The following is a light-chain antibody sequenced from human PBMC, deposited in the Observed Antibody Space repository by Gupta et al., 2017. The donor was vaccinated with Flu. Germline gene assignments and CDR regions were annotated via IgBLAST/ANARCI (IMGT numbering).Light chain of an antibody. V-gene: IGLV8-61*01. Sequence: TVTLTCCLSSSSVSTRYYPSWYQQTPGQAPRTLIYNTNTRSSGVPDRFSGSILGNKAALTITGAQADDESDYYCVLYMGSGSWVFGGGTKLTVL. CDR1: SSSVSTRYY. CDR2: NTN. J-gene: IGLJ3*02. CDR3: VLYMGSGSWV.